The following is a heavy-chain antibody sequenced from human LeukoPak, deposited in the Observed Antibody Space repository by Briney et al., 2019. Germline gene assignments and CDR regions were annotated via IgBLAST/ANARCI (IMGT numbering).Heavy chain of an antibody. CDR3: ARGGVYSGSFLLYFDY. CDR1: GGSISSYY. Sequence: SETLSLTCTVSGGSISSYYWSWIRQPPEKGLEWIGYMFYSGSTNYNPSLKSRVTMSVDTSKSQFSLKLSSVTAADTAVYYCARGGVYSGSFLLYFDYWGRGTLVTVSS. J-gene: IGHJ4*02. V-gene: IGHV4-59*13. CDR2: MFYSGST. D-gene: IGHD1-26*01.